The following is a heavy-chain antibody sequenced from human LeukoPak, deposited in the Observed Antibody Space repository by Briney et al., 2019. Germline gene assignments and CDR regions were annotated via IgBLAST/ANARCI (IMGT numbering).Heavy chain of an antibody. Sequence: SETLSLTCTVSGYSISSGYYWGWIRQPPGKGLEWIGNIYHSGSTYYNPSLKSRVTISVDTSKNQFSLKLSSVTAADTAVYYCARHDFRVYANWFDPWGQGTLVTVSS. CDR1: GYSISSGYY. J-gene: IGHJ5*02. CDR3: ARHDFRVYANWFDP. CDR2: IYHSGST. V-gene: IGHV4-38-2*02. D-gene: IGHD3/OR15-3a*01.